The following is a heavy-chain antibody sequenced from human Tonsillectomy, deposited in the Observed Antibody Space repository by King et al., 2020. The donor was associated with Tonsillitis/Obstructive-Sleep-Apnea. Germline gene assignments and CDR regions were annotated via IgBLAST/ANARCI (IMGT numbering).Heavy chain of an antibody. Sequence: VQLVESGGGVVQPGRSLRVSCAASGFTFSRFGMYWVRQDPGKGLEWVAVISYDGSNTFYGDSVKGRFTISRDNSKKTLYLQMSSLRAEDTAVYYCAKFLYVSGPDYTEGPDSWGQGTLVTVSS. CDR2: ISYDGSNT. CDR1: GFTFSRFG. J-gene: IGHJ4*02. D-gene: IGHD3-3*01. V-gene: IGHV3-30*18. CDR3: AKFLYVSGPDYTEGPDS.